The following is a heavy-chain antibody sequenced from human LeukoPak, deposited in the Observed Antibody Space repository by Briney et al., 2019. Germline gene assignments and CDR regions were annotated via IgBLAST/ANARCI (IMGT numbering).Heavy chain of an antibody. Sequence: NPSETLSLTCTVSGGSISIYYWSWIRQPPGKGLEWIGYIYYSGSTNYNPSLKSRDTISVDTSRNQFFLKLNSVTAADTAVYYCARGDGYYTDIDYWGQGALVTVSS. V-gene: IGHV4-59*01. CDR3: ARGDGYYTDIDY. D-gene: IGHD3-3*01. CDR1: GGSISIYY. J-gene: IGHJ4*02. CDR2: IYYSGST.